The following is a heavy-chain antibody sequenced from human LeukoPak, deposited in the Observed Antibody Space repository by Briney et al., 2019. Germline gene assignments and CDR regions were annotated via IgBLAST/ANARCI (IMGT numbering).Heavy chain of an antibody. CDR2: ISAGNSKT. V-gene: IGHV1-18*01. Sequence: ASVKVSCKASGYTFTTYGISWLRQAPGQGLEWMGWISAGNSKTNYAPSLQGRVSMTTDTSTSTAYMEMRSVRPDDTALYYCARGGAPGIAAAGTRGDYWGQGTLVTVSS. CDR1: GYTFTTYG. D-gene: IGHD6-13*01. CDR3: ARGGAPGIAAAGTRGDY. J-gene: IGHJ4*02.